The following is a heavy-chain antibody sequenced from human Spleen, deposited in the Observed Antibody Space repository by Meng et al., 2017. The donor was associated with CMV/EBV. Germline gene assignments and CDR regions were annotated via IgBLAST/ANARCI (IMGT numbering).Heavy chain of an antibody. J-gene: IGHJ5*02. CDR2: IIPSASTR. Sequence: FSAYYMRWIPPASGKGLEGVSHIIPSASTRFYADFLKGRFTISRDNADNSLYLQISSLRAEDTATYYWARGAYTVTSFAEGRFDPWGQGILVTVSS. CDR1: FSAYY. D-gene: IGHD4-11*01. CDR3: ARGAYTVTSFAEGRFDP. V-gene: IGHV3-11*01.